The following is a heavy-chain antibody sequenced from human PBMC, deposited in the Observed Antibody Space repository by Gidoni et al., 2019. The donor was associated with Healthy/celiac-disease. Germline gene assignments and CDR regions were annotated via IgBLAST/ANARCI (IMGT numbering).Heavy chain of an antibody. CDR1: GFPFSSYA. CDR2: ITYDGINK. Sequence: QVQLVEAGGGVVQPGGSLRLSCAASGFPFSSYAMHWVRQAPGKGLAWCAVITYDGINKSYADSVKGRFTISRDNSKNTLYLQMNSLRAEDTAVYYCARPRRTARGPDYYYMDVWGKGTTVTVSS. V-gene: IGHV3-30*04. D-gene: IGHD5-18*01. CDR3: ARPRRTARGPDYYYMDV. J-gene: IGHJ6*03.